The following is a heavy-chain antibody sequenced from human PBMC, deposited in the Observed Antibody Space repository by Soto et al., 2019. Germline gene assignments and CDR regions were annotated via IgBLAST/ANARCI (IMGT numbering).Heavy chain of an antibody. V-gene: IGHV3-15*07. CDR3: AADLPNVNYPIDY. CDR1: GFTFSSAW. J-gene: IGHJ4*02. Sequence: EVQLVGSGGGLVEPGGSLRLSCAASGFTFSSAWMSWVRQAPGKGLEWVGRIKSRHDGGTTDYAAPVKGRFSISRDDSRNTLYLQMNSLITEDTAVYYCAADLPNVNYPIDYWGQGTLVTVSS. D-gene: IGHD1-7*01. CDR2: IKSRHDGGTT.